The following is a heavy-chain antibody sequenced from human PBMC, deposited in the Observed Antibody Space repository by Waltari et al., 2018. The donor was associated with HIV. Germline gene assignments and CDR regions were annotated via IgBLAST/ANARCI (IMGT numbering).Heavy chain of an antibody. Sequence: EVQLVESGGGLVKPGGSLRLSCAASGFTFSNPWMSWVRQAPGKGLEWVGRSKSKTDGGTTDYAAPVKGRFTISRDDSKNTLYLQMNSLKTEDTAVYYCTTGGEDWGQGTLVTVSS. CDR3: TTGGED. CDR1: GFTFSNPW. J-gene: IGHJ4*02. D-gene: IGHD3-16*01. V-gene: IGHV3-15*01. CDR2: SKSKTDGGTT.